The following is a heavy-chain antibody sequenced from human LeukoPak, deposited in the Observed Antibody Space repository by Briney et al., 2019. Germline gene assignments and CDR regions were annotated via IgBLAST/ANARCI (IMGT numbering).Heavy chain of an antibody. CDR2: FDPEDGET. D-gene: IGHD3-10*01. V-gene: IGHV1-24*01. Sequence: ASVKVSCKVSGYTLTELSMHWVRQAPGKGLEWMGGFDPEDGETIYAQKFQGRVTMTEDTSTDTAYMELSSLRSEDTAVYYRATVGYGSGSYRPNDAFDIWGQGTMVTVSS. CDR1: GYTLTELS. CDR3: ATVGYGSGSYRPNDAFDI. J-gene: IGHJ3*02.